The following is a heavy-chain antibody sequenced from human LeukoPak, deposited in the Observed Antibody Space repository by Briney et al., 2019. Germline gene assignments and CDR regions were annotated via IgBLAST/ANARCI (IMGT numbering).Heavy chain of an antibody. CDR3: ARDNGYEDYYYYMDV. V-gene: IGHV1-2*02. D-gene: IGHD6-13*01. CDR2: INPNSGGT. Sequence: ASVKVSCKASGYTFTGYYMHWVRQAPGQGLEWMGWINPNSGGTNYAQKFQGRVTMTRDTSISTAYMELSRLRSDDTAVYYCARDNGYEDYYYYMDVWGKGTTVTVSS. CDR1: GYTFTGYY. J-gene: IGHJ6*03.